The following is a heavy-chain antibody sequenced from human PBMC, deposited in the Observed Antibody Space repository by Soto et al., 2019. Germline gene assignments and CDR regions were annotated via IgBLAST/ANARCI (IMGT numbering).Heavy chain of an antibody. Sequence: SETLSLTCTVSGGSITSGGYSWTWIRQSPGKGLEWIGYTYQSGSAYYNPSLKSRVTISVDRSKNQFSLNLTSVTAADTAVYYCARDYYGMDVWGQGTTVTVS. CDR2: TYQSGSA. J-gene: IGHJ6*02. CDR3: ARDYYGMDV. V-gene: IGHV4-30-2*06. CDR1: GGSITSGGYS.